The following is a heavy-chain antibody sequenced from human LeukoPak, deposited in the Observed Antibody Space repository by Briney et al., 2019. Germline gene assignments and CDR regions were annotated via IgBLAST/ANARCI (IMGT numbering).Heavy chain of an antibody. J-gene: IGHJ4*02. CDR1: GGSISSGGYS. Sequence: SQTLSLTCAVSGGSISSGGYSWSWIRQPPGKGLEWIGYIYHSGSTYYNPSLKSRVTISVDRSKNQFSLKLSSVTAADTAVYYWPGGGISYGSGSYFDYGAREPWSPSPQ. CDR3: PGGGISYGSGSYFDY. V-gene: IGHV4-30-2*01. D-gene: IGHD3-10*01. CDR2: IYHSGST.